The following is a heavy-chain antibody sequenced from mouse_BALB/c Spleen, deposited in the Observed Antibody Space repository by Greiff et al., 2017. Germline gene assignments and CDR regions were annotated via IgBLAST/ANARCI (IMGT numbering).Heavy chain of an antibody. Sequence: LQQPGSELVRPGASVKLSCKASGYTFTSYWMHWVKQRHGQGLEWIGNIYPGSGSTNYDEKFKSKGTLTVDTSSSTAYMHLSSLTSEDSAVYYCTRKGNWDWYFDVWGAGTTATVSS. CDR2: IYPGSGST. CDR1: GYTFTSYW. CDR3: TRKGNWDWYFDV. D-gene: IGHD4-1*02. J-gene: IGHJ1*01. V-gene: IGHV1S22*01.